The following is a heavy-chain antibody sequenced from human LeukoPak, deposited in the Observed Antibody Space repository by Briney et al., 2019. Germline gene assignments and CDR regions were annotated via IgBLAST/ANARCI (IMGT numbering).Heavy chain of an antibody. CDR1: GYTFTSYG. J-gene: IGHJ5*02. CDR3: AREDLRFGESPVDP. V-gene: IGHV1-18*01. CDR2: ISAYNGNT. D-gene: IGHD3-10*01. Sequence: GASVKVSCKASGYTFTSYGISWVRQVPGRGLEWMGWISAYNGNTNYAQKLQGRVTMTTDTSTSTAYMELRSLRSDDTAVYYCAREDLRFGESPVDPWGQGTLVTVSS.